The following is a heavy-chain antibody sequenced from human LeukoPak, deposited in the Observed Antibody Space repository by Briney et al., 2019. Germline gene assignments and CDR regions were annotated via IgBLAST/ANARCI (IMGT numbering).Heavy chain of an antibody. CDR1: GFIFSNYG. J-gene: IGHJ4*02. V-gene: IGHV3-23*01. CDR2: ISGSGGST. Sequence: TGGSLRLSCAASGFIFSNYGMNWVRQAPGKGLERVSGISGSGGSTYYADSVKGRFIISRDNSKNTLFLQMNSLKADDTAVYYRAKGGGGVLASWGQGTLVTVSS. D-gene: IGHD3-16*01. CDR3: AKGGGGVLAS.